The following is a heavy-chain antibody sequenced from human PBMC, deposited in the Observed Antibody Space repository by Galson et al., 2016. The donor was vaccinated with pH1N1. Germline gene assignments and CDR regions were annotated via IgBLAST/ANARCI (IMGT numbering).Heavy chain of an antibody. V-gene: IGHV3-30-3*01. CDR3: ARDKQVLRFFDH. J-gene: IGHJ4*02. CDR2: ILYDGSNK. D-gene: IGHD3-3*01. Sequence: LRLSCAASGFTFSRYDMHWVRQAPGKGLEWVAIILYDGSNKYYADSVKGRFTISRDNSQNTLYLQMNSLRAEDTAVYYCARDKQVLRFFDHWGQGTLVTISS. CDR1: GFTFSRYD.